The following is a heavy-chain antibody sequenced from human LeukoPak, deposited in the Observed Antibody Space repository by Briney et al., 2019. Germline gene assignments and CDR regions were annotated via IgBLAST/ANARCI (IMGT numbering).Heavy chain of an antibody. D-gene: IGHD3-10*01. Sequence: VSAISGSGGSTYYADSVKGRFTISRDNSKNTLYLQMNSLRAEDTAVYYCAKYGFGEFHFDYWGQGTLVTVSS. J-gene: IGHJ4*02. CDR2: ISGSGGST. CDR3: AKYGFGEFHFDY. V-gene: IGHV3-23*01.